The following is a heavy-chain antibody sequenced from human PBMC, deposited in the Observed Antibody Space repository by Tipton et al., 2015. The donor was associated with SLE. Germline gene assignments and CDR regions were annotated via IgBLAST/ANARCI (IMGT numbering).Heavy chain of an antibody. CDR1: GGSFNGYY. CDR3: ATHSSRTGDY. CDR2: INHSGST. V-gene: IGHV4-34*01. Sequence: LSLTCAVYGGSFNGYYWSWIRQPPGKGLEWIGEINHSGSTNYNPSLKSRVTISVDTSKNQFSLKLSSVTAADTAVYYCATHSSRTGDYWGQGTLVTVSS. J-gene: IGHJ4*02. D-gene: IGHD6-13*01.